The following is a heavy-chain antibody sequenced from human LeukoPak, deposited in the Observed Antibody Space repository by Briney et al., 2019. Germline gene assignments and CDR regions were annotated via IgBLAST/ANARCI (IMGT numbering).Heavy chain of an antibody. CDR3: AKDAPVNIVVVPAANS. Sequence: SETLSLTCTVSGGSISSSSYYWGWIRQPPGKGLEWIGSIYYSGSTYYNPSLKSRVTISVDTSKNQFSLKLSSVTAADTAVYYCAKDAPVNIVVVPAANSWGQGTLVTVSS. D-gene: IGHD2-2*01. CDR1: GGSISSSSYY. V-gene: IGHV4-39*02. J-gene: IGHJ4*02. CDR2: IYYSGST.